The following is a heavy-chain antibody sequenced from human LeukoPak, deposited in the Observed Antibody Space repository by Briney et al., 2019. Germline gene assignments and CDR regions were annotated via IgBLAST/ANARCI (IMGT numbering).Heavy chain of an antibody. CDR1: GFTFSSSW. CDR3: VRDRFYGMDV. Sequence: GRSLRLSCAASGFTFSSSWMHWVRQAPGKGLVWVSRINHDGSTTNYVDSVKGRFTISRDNAKNTLYLQMNSLRAEDTAVFYCVRDRFYGMDVWGQGTTVTVSS. V-gene: IGHV3-74*01. CDR2: INHDGSTT. J-gene: IGHJ6*02.